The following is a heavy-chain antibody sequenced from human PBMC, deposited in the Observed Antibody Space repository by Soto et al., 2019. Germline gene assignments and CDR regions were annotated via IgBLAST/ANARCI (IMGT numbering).Heavy chain of an antibody. CDR3: ARARLSNGDPNIYFFYGLDA. Sequence: QVQLVQSGAEVKRPGSSVKVSCKASGDMFRNSAFTWVRQAPGQGLAWMGVIIPLFRKTNVAQNFQGRVTLTADETTSSLYMEASSLTSEDTAVYYCARARLSNGDPNIYFFYGLDAWGQGTTITVSS. J-gene: IGHJ6*02. D-gene: IGHD3-10*01. V-gene: IGHV1-69*01. CDR1: GDMFRNSA. CDR2: IIPLFRKT.